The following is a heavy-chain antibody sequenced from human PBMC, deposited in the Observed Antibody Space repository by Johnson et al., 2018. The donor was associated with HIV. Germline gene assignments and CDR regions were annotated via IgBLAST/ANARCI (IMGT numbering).Heavy chain of an antibody. CDR1: GFPFAAYA. D-gene: IGHD6-19*01. V-gene: IGHV3-9*01. CDR3: AKVFKVRVAGAFDI. Sequence: LVESGGGLVQPRRPLSLSCAASGFPFAAYAMHWVRQAPGKGLEWASGISWNSGSIGYADSVRGRFTISRDNAKNSLYLQVNSLRADDTALYYCAKVFKVRVAGAFDIWGQGTTVTVSS. J-gene: IGHJ3*02. CDR2: ISWNSGSI.